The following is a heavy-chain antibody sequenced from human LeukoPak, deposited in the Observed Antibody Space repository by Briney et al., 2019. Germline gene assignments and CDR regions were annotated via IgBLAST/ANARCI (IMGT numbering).Heavy chain of an antibody. V-gene: IGHV3-30*03. CDR3: ARVRAVAGMGCDY. J-gene: IGHJ4*02. CDR2: ISYDGSNK. D-gene: IGHD6-19*01. CDR1: GFTFSSYS. Sequence: PGGSLRLSCAASGFTFSSYSMHWVRQAPGKGLEWVAVISYDGSNKYYADSVKGRFTISRDNSKNTLYLQMNSLRAEDTAVYCCARVRAVAGMGCDYWGQGTLVTVSS.